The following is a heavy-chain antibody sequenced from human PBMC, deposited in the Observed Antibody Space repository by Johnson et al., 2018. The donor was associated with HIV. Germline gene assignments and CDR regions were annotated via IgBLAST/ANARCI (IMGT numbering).Heavy chain of an antibody. CDR1: GFTLSSYW. Sequence: VQLVESGGGLVQPGGSLRVSCGASGFTLSSYWMSWVRQAPGKGLEWVANIKQDGSEKYYMDSVKGRFTISRDNAKNSLYVQMNSLRAEDTAVYYCTTGKGLRITIFGVADGRVHDAFDIWGQGTMVTVYS. CDR3: TTGKGLRITIFGVADGRVHDAFDI. D-gene: IGHD3-3*01. J-gene: IGHJ3*02. CDR2: IKQDGSEK. V-gene: IGHV3-7*05.